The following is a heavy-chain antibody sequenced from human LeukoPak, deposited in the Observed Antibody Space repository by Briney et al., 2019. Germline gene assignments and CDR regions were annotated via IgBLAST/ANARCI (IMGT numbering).Heavy chain of an antibody. V-gene: IGHV1-46*01. J-gene: IGHJ6*03. D-gene: IGHD1-14*01. CDR3: ARSSGRSPNREYMDV. CDR1: GYTFT. Sequence: ASVKVSCKASGYTFTIHWVRQAPGQGLEWMGIINPSGGSTSYAQKFQGRVTMTRDTSTSTVYMELSSLRSEDTAVYYCARSSGRSPNREYMDVWGKGATVTVSS. CDR2: INPSGGST.